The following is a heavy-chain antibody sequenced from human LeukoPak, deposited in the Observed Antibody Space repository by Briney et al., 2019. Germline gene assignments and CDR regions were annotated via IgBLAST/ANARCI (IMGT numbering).Heavy chain of an antibody. J-gene: IGHJ4*02. CDR3: ARDVRGTSGWFN. CDR1: GFTVSSNY. Sequence: GGSLRLSCAASGFTVSSNYMSWVRQAPGKGLERVSVTYTGGTTYYADSVKGRFTISRDNSKNTLYLQMNSLRAEDTAVYCCARDVRGTSGWFNWGQGTLVTVSS. V-gene: IGHV3-53*01. CDR2: TYTGGTT. D-gene: IGHD6-19*01.